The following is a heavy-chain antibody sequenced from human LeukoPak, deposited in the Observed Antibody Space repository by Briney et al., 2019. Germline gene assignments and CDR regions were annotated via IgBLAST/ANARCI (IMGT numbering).Heavy chain of an antibody. CDR2: MYHSGST. CDR3: ARQGRSGWPYYYYMDV. Sequence: SETLSLTCSVSGYSISSAYYWGWIRQPPGKGLEWIGTMYHSGSTNYNPSLKSRVTISVDTSKNQFSLKLSSVTAADTAVYYCARQGRSGWPYYYYMDVWGKGTTVTISS. J-gene: IGHJ6*03. CDR1: GYSISSAYY. V-gene: IGHV4-38-2*02. D-gene: IGHD6-19*01.